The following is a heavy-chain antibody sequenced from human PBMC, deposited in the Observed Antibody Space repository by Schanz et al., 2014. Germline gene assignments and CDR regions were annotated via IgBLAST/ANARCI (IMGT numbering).Heavy chain of an antibody. Sequence: VQLLESGGGLVQPGGSLRLSCAASGFTFSIYGMSWVRQAPGKGLEWVAVIWYDGNNKFYADSVKGRFIISRDNSKNTLYLQVNSLRAEDTAVYYCAKHVRSLTGNDYWGQGTLVTVSS. CDR1: GFTFSIYG. CDR3: AKHVRSLTGNDY. V-gene: IGHV3-33*06. J-gene: IGHJ4*02. D-gene: IGHD3-9*01. CDR2: IWYDGNNK.